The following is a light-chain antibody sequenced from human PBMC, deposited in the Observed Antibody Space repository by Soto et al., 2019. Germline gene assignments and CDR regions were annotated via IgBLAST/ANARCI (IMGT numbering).Light chain of an antibody. CDR3: QQRSSWWT. CDR1: QSIRTY. J-gene: IGKJ1*01. V-gene: IGKV3-11*01. Sequence: EIVLTQSLATLSLSPGESANLSCRASQSIRTYLAWYQQKPGQAPRLLMYDASTRATDIPARFSGSGSGTDFTLTINSLAPEDFAVYYCQQRSSWWTFGQGTKVDIK. CDR2: DAS.